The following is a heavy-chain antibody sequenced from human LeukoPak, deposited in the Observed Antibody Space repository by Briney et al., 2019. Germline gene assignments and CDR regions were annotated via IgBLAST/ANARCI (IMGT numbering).Heavy chain of an antibody. CDR2: ISSGGNTI. V-gene: IGHV3-48*03. D-gene: IGHD6-19*01. CDR3: ARPYSSVSC. CDR1: GFTFSSYE. Sequence: GGSLRLSCAASGFTFSSYEMNWVRQAPGKGLEWVSYISSGGNTIYYADSVKGGFTISRDNAKNSLFLQMNSLRAEDNAVYYCARPYSSVSCWGQGTLVTVSS. J-gene: IGHJ4*02.